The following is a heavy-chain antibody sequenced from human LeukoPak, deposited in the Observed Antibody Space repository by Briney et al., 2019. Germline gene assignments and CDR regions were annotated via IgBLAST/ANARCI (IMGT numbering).Heavy chain of an antibody. J-gene: IGHJ5*02. Sequence: SETLSLTCTVSGGSISSSSYYWGWIRQPPGKGLEWIGSIYHSGSTYYNPSLKSRVTISVDTSKNQFSLKLSSVTAADTAVYYCARSVIAAAGTFDPWGQGTLATVSS. CDR1: GGSISSSSYY. D-gene: IGHD6-13*01. V-gene: IGHV4-39*01. CDR3: ARSVIAAAGTFDP. CDR2: IYHSGST.